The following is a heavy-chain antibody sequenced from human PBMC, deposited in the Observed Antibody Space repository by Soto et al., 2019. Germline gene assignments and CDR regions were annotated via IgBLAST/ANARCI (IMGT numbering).Heavy chain of an antibody. V-gene: IGHV4-30-2*01. CDR2: IYHSGST. CDR3: ASGQVVAAQH. Sequence: QLQLQESGSGLVKPSQTLSLTCAVSGGSISSGGYSWSWIRQPPGKGLEWIGYIYHSGSTYYNPSLKSRVTRSVARSKTQFSLKLGSVTAADTAVYYCASGQVVAAQHWGQGTLVTVSS. D-gene: IGHD2-15*01. CDR1: GGSISSGGYS. J-gene: IGHJ4*02.